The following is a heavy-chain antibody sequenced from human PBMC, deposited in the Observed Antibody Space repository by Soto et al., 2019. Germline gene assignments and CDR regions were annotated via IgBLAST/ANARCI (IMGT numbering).Heavy chain of an antibody. CDR3: ARVRPPFDP. CDR1: GYTFTSYG. Sequence: QVQLVQSGAQVKKPGASVKVSCKASGYTFTSYGISWVRQAPGQGLEWMGWINAYNGNTNSAQKLHARVTMTTETSTSTAYVELRTLRSDDTAVYYCARVRPPFDPWGQGTLVTVSS. J-gene: IGHJ5*02. CDR2: INAYNGNT. V-gene: IGHV1-18*01.